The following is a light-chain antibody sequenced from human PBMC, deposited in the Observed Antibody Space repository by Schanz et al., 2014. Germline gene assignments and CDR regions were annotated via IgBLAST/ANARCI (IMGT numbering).Light chain of an antibody. CDR3: CSLSADSTWV. V-gene: IGLV2-8*01. J-gene: IGLJ3*02. CDR2: DVT. CDR1: SSDIGRYNY. Sequence: QSALTQPPSASGSPGQSVTISCTGTSSDIGRYNYVSWYQHHPGKAPKLLIYDVTKRPSGVPDRFSGSKSGNTASLTVSGLQAEDEADYHCCSLSADSTWVFGGGTKLTVL.